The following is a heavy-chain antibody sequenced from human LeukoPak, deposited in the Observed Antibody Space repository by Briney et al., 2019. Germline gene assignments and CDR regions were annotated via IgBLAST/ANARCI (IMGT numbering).Heavy chain of an antibody. CDR3: ASGAMPDAFDI. V-gene: IGHV3-53*01. CDR2: IYSGGST. J-gene: IGHJ3*02. D-gene: IGHD2-2*01. Sequence: GGSLRLSCAASGFTVSSNYMSWVRQAPGKGLEWVSVIYSGGSTYYADSVKGRFTISRDNSKNTLYLQMNSLRAEDTAVYYCASGAMPDAFDIWGQGTMVTVST. CDR1: GFTVSSNY.